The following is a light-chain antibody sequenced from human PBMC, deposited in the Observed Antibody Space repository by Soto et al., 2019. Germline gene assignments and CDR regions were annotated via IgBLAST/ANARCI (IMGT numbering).Light chain of an antibody. CDR2: DAS. J-gene: IGKJ5*01. V-gene: IGKV1-33*01. CDR3: QQYHDLPIT. Sequence: DIHMTQSPSFLSASVGGRVTITCQASQDIDKFLNWYQQKPGKAPKLLIYDASNLQAGVPLRFSGSGSGTDFTFTISSLQPEDIATYYCQQYHDLPITFGQGTRLEIK. CDR1: QDIDKF.